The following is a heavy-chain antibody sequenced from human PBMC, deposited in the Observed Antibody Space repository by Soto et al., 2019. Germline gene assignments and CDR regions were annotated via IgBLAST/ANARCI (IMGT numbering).Heavy chain of an antibody. D-gene: IGHD1-20*01. J-gene: IGHJ6*02. CDR2: IGTAGDT. Sequence: GGSLRLSCAASGFTFSSYDMHWVRQATGKGLEWVSAIGTAGDTYYPGSVKGRFTISRENAKNSLYLQMNSLRAGDTAVYYCARAKVGYNWNPTFGMDVWGQGTTVTVSS. CDR3: ARAKVGYNWNPTFGMDV. V-gene: IGHV3-13*01. CDR1: GFTFSSYD.